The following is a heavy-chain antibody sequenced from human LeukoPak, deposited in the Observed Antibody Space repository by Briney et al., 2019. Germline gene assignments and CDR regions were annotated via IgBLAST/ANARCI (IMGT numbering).Heavy chain of an antibody. CDR2: ISAYNGNT. V-gene: IGHV1-18*01. CDR1: GYTFTSYG. CDR3: ARAPYGSGSYQAAEFDY. J-gene: IGHJ4*02. D-gene: IGHD3-10*01. Sequence: ASVKVSCKASGYTFTSYGVSWVRQAPGQGLEWMGWISAYNGNTNYAQKLQGRVTMTTDTSTSTAYMELRSLRSDDTAAYYCARAPYGSGSYQAAEFDYWGQGTLVTVSS.